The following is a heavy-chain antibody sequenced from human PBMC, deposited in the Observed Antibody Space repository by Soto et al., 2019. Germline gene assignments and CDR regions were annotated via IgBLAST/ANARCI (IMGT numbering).Heavy chain of an antibody. CDR2: ISGSSSYI. V-gene: IGHV3-21*01. D-gene: IGHD3-16*01. CDR1: GFSFSNYI. CDR3: ATTQGGALDV. J-gene: IGHJ6*02. Sequence: PGGSLRLSCAASGFSFSNYIMNWVRQAPGKGLEWVSSISGSSSYIYYADSVKGRFSISRDNARKSLYLQMDSLRAEDTAVYYCATTQGGALDVWGQGTTVTVSS.